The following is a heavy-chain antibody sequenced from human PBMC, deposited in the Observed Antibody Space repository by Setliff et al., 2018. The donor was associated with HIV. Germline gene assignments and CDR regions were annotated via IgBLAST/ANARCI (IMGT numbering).Heavy chain of an antibody. J-gene: IGHJ4*02. V-gene: IGHV1-8*02. D-gene: IGHD4-17*01. CDR3: ARVRRGSSWTLTTLRTFDY. CDR2: MNPNSGNT. Sequence: ASVKVSCKASGYTFSSYDTNWVRQATGQGLEWMGWMNPNSGNTGYAQKFQGRVTMTRNTSISTAYMELSSLRSEDTAVYYCARVRRGSSWTLTTLRTFDYWGQGTLVTVSS. CDR1: GYTFSSYD.